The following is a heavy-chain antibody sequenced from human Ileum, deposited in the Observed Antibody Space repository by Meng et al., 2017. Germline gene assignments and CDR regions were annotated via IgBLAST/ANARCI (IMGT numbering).Heavy chain of an antibody. Sequence: QVHLVQSGPEVRKPGASVEVSWQASGYSFTNYGINWVRQAPGKGLEWMGWTSTYNSNRNYAQSLQGRVTMTTDTSTTTAYMELRSLTFDDTAVYYCARGRHCSSTTCYLSDSWGQGTLVTVSS. CDR3: ARGRHCSSTTCYLSDS. V-gene: IGHV1-18*01. CDR2: TSTYNSNR. J-gene: IGHJ4*02. CDR1: GYSFTNYG. D-gene: IGHD2-2*01.